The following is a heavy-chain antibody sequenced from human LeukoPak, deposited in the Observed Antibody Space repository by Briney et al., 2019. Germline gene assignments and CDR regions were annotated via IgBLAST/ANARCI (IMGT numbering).Heavy chain of an antibody. Sequence: GGSLRLSCAASGFTFSSFGMHWVRQAPGKALEWVAYIRYDGSTKKYADSLEGRFTIYRDNSKNALYLQIDSLRPEDTAVYYCAKKGGAAFYNWFDPWGQGALVTVSS. CDR1: GFTFSSFG. V-gene: IGHV3-30*02. D-gene: IGHD1-26*01. CDR3: AKKGGAAFYNWFDP. J-gene: IGHJ5*02. CDR2: IRYDGSTK.